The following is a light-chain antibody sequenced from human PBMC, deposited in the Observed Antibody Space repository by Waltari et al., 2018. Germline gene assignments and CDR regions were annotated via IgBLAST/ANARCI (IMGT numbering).Light chain of an antibody. CDR1: NLGSKT. V-gene: IGLV3-21*02. CDR3: QVWDSSSDHRV. CDR2: DDS. Sequence: SYLLTQPPSVSVAPGQTARIPCGGNNLGSKTVHWYQQKPGQAPVLVVSDDSDRPSGIRERFSDSNSGNTATLTISRVEAGDEADYYCQVWDSSSDHRVFGGGTTLTVL. J-gene: IGLJ3*02.